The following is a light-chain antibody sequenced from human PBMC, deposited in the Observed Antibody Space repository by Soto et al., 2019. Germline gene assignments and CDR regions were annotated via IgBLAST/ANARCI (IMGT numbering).Light chain of an antibody. CDR3: SSYSSSSTPNV. V-gene: IGLV2-14*01. Sequence: SALTQPASVSGSPGQSITISCTGTSSDVGGYNSVSWYQQHPGKAPKLMIYEVTNRPSGVSNRFSGSKSGNTASLTISGLQAEDEADYYCSSYSSSSTPNVFGAGTKVTVL. CDR2: EVT. CDR1: SSDVGGYNS. J-gene: IGLJ1*01.